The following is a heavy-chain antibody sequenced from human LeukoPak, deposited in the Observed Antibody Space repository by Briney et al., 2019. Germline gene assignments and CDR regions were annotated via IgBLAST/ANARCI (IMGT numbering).Heavy chain of an antibody. Sequence: SETLSLTCTVSGGSISSYYWSWIRQPPGKGLEWIGYIYYSGSTNYNPSLKSRATISVDTSKNQFSLKLSSVTAADTAVYYCARGRWALDVDYYYMDVWGKGTTVTVSS. CDR3: ARGRWALDVDYYYMDV. V-gene: IGHV4-59*01. CDR1: GGSISSYY. CDR2: IYYSGST. J-gene: IGHJ6*03. D-gene: IGHD5-12*01.